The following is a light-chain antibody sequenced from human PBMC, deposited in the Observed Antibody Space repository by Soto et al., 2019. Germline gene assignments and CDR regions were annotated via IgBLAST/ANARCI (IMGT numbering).Light chain of an antibody. CDR2: LGS. CDR3: MQALQTPVT. V-gene: IGKV2-28*01. Sequence: DIVMTQSPLSLPVTPGEPASISCRSSQSLLHSNGYNYLDWYLQKPGQSPQLLIYLGSNRASGVHDRFSGSGSGTDFTLKISRVEAEDVGVYYGMQALQTPVTFGQGTRLEIK. CDR1: QSLLHSNGYNY. J-gene: IGKJ5*01.